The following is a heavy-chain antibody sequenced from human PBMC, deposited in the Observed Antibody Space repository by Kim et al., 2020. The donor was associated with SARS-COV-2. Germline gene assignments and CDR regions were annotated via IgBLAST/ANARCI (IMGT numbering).Heavy chain of an antibody. V-gene: IGHV3-15*01. Sequence: GGSLRLFCAASGFTFSNAWMSWVRQAPGKGLEWVGRIKSKTDGGTTDYAAPVKGRFTISRDDSKNTLYLQMNSLKTEDTAVYYCTTLTTPYYYDSSGYRDDAFDIWGQGTMVTVSS. CDR1: GFTFSNAW. J-gene: IGHJ3*02. CDR2: IKSKTDGGTT. CDR3: TTLTTPYYYDSSGYRDDAFDI. D-gene: IGHD3-22*01.